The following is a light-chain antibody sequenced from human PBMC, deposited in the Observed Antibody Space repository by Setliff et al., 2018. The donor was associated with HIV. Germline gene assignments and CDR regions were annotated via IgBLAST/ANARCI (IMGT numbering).Light chain of an antibody. CDR3: CSYAGTYTYI. V-gene: IGLV2-11*01. Sequence: QSVLTQPASVSGSPGQSITISCTGTSSYVGSYNLVSWYQQHPGKARKLIIYDVYKRPSGVPDRFSGSKSGDTASLTISGLQSEDEADYYCCSYAGTYTYIFGTGTKVTVL. J-gene: IGLJ1*01. CDR1: SSYVGSYNL. CDR2: DVY.